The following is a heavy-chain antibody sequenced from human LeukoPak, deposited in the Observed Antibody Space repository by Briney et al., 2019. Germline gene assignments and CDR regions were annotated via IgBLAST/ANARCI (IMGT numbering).Heavy chain of an antibody. Sequence: SETLSLTCTVSSGSISTSNYYWGWVRQPPGKALEWIGNIFYSGSTYYSPSLKSRVTISLDTSRNQFSLKLNSVTAADTAVYYCARFSSIAAAFDYWGQGTLVTVSS. CDR3: ARFSSIAAAFDY. J-gene: IGHJ4*02. CDR2: IFYSGST. V-gene: IGHV4-39*07. D-gene: IGHD6-13*01. CDR1: SGSISTSNYY.